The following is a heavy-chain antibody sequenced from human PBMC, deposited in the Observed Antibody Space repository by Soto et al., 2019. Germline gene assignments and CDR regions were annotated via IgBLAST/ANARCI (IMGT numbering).Heavy chain of an antibody. CDR1: GFTFSSYA. D-gene: IGHD3-3*01. CDR2: ISGSGGST. J-gene: IGHJ5*02. CDR3: AKDGLRFLEWLSPRGWFDP. V-gene: IGHV3-23*01. Sequence: LRLSCAASGFTFSSYAMSWVRQAPGKGLEWVSAISGSGGSTYYADSVKGRFTISRDNSKNTLYLQMNSLRAEDTAVYYCAKDGLRFLEWLSPRGWFDPWGQGTLVTVSS.